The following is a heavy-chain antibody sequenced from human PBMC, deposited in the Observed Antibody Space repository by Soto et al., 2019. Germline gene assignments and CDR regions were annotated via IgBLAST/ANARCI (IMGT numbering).Heavy chain of an antibody. Sequence: GSLRLSCAASGFTFDDYAMHWVRQAPGKGLEWVSLISGDGGSTYYADSVKGRFTISRDNSKNSLYLQMNSLRTEDTALYYCAKYPELSMVYAITTYFDYWGQGTLVTVSS. CDR2: ISGDGGST. D-gene: IGHD2-8*01. J-gene: IGHJ4*02. CDR1: GFTFDDYA. V-gene: IGHV3-43*02. CDR3: AKYPELSMVYAITTYFDY.